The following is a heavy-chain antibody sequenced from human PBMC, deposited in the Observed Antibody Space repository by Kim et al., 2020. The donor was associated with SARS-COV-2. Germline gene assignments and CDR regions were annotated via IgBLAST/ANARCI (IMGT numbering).Heavy chain of an antibody. D-gene: IGHD3-9*01. V-gene: IGHV3-48*02. CDR3: ASLGIFLGTIYYFDY. J-gene: IGHJ4*02. CDR2: ISSSSSTI. Sequence: GGSLRLSCAASGFTFSSYSMNWVRQAPGKGLEWVSYISSSSSTIYYADTVKGRFTISRDNAKNSLHLQMNSRRDEDTAGYYCASLGIFLGTIYYFDYCGQGTLVTVSS. CDR1: GFTFSSYS.